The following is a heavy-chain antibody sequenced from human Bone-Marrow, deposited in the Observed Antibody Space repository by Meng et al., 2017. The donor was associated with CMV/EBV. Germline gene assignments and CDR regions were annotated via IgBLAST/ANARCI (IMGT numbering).Heavy chain of an antibody. CDR1: GFTFSSYS. J-gene: IGHJ6*02. Sequence: LALTCAASGFTFSSYSMNWVRQAPGKGLEWVSSISSSSSYIYYADSVKGRFTISRDNAKNSLYLQMNSLRAEDTAVYYCARVEGGSYYAYYYYGMDVWGQGTTVTVSS. V-gene: IGHV3-21*01. D-gene: IGHD1-26*01. CDR2: ISSSSSYI. CDR3: ARVEGGSYYAYYYYGMDV.